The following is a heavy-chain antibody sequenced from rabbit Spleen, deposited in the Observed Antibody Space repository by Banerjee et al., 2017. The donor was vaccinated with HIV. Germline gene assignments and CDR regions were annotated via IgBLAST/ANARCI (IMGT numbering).Heavy chain of an antibody. V-gene: IGHV1S40*01. CDR3: ARDLPDIIGWNFGF. Sequence: QSLEESGGGLVQPEGSLTLTCKASGFSFSSNDYMCWVRQAPGKGLEWIACTAGGRSSFTYYASWAKGRFTISRASSTTVFLQMTSLTAADTATYFCARDLPDIIGWNFGFWGPGTLVTVS. D-gene: IGHD1-1*01. CDR1: GFSFSSNDY. CDR2: TAGGRSSFT. J-gene: IGHJ3*01.